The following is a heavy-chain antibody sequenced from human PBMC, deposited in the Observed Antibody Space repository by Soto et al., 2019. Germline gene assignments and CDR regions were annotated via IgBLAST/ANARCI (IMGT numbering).Heavy chain of an antibody. Sequence: QVQLVESGGGVVQPGRSLRLSCAASGFTFSSYGMHWVRQAPGKGLEWVAVISYDGSNKYYADSVKGRFTISRDNSKNTLYLQMNSLRAEDTAVYYCAKDIDGGGDCCNWFDPWGLGTLVTVSS. CDR3: AKDIDGGGDCCNWFDP. J-gene: IGHJ5*02. CDR1: GFTFSSYG. CDR2: ISYDGSNK. D-gene: IGHD2-21*02. V-gene: IGHV3-30*18.